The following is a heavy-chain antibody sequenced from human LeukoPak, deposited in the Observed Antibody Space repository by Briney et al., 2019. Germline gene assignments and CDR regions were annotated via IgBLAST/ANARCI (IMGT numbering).Heavy chain of an antibody. D-gene: IGHD5-18*01. CDR3: ARLDTAMVSGMDV. CDR2: IYYSGST. J-gene: IGHJ6*02. V-gene: IGHV4-59*01. Sequence: PSETLSLTCTASGVSISSYYWSWIRQPPGKGLEWIGYIYYSGSTNYNPSLKSRVTISVDTSKNQFSLKLSSVTAADTAVYYCARLDTAMVSGMDVWGQGTTVTVSS. CDR1: GVSISSYY.